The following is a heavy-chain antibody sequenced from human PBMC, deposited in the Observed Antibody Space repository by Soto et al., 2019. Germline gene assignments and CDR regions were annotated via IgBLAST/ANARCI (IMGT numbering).Heavy chain of an antibody. CDR3: ARRYCSSSSCYWDY. D-gene: IGHD2-2*01. V-gene: IGHV5-51*03. CDR1: GYSFTTYW. Sequence: EVQLVQSGAEVKKPGESLKISCKGSGYSFTTYWIGWMRQMPGKGLEWMGFIYPGDSDTRYSPSFQGQVTISGDKSISTAYLQWRSLKASDTAMYYCARRYCSSSSCYWDYWGQGTLVTVSS. CDR2: IYPGDSDT. J-gene: IGHJ4*02.